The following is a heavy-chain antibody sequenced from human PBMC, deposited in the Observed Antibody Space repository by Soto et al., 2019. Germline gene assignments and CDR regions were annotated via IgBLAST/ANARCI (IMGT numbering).Heavy chain of an antibody. CDR3: RASSSPHDAFDI. CDR1: GGTFSSYA. J-gene: IGHJ3*02. V-gene: IGHV1-69*01. D-gene: IGHD6-6*01. CDR2: IIPIFGTA. Sequence: QVQLVQSGAEVKKPGSSVKVSCKASGGTFSSYAISWVRQAPGQGLEWMGGIIPIFGTANYAQKFQGRVTITADESTSTGYMELSSLRSEDTAVYYCRASSSPHDAFDIWGQGTMITVSS.